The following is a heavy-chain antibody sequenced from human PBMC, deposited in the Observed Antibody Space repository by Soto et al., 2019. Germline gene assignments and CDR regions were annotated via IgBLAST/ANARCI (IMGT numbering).Heavy chain of an antibody. D-gene: IGHD6-19*01. CDR1: GDSISSRQW. J-gene: IGHJ3*01. CDR3: SYSPGWYRHDV. Sequence: QVQLQESGPGLVKPSGTLSLTCAVSGDSISSRQWWTLVRQPPWKWLEWIGDTLNSGSTNYNPSLKRRIIISVDKSKNKFSLELTSVPAAVTAVYYCSYSPGWYRHDVWGQGTLVIVSP. CDR2: TLNSGST. V-gene: IGHV4-4*02.